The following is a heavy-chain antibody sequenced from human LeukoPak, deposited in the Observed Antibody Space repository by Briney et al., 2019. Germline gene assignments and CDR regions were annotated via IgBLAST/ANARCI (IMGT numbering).Heavy chain of an antibody. V-gene: IGHV3-30*04. CDR3: ARGFSGSYAHFDY. D-gene: IGHD1-26*01. J-gene: IGHJ4*02. CDR1: GFTFSSYA. CDR2: ISYDGSNK. Sequence: GGSLRLSCAASGFTFSSYAMHWVRQAPGKGLEWVAVISYDGSNKYYAGSVKGRFTISRDNSKNTLYLQMNSLRAEDTAVYYCARGFSGSYAHFDYWGQGTLVTVSS.